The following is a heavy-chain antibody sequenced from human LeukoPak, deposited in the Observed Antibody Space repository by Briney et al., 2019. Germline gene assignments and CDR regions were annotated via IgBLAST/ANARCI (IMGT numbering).Heavy chain of an antibody. J-gene: IGHJ3*02. Sequence: PSETLSLTCAVYGGSFSDYYWSWIRQPPGKGLEWIGEINHSGSTNYNPSLKSRVAISVDTSKNQFSLKLNSVTAADTAVYYCARMTFGDIWGQGTMVTVSS. CDR2: INHSGST. CDR1: GGSFSDYY. CDR3: ARMTFGDI. V-gene: IGHV4-34*01. D-gene: IGHD3-10*01.